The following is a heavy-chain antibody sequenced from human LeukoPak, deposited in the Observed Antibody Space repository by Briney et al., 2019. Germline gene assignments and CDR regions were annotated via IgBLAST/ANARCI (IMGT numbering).Heavy chain of an antibody. CDR3: ASLGRYCSGGSCYLYFDY. J-gene: IGHJ4*02. D-gene: IGHD2-15*01. V-gene: IGHV1-2*06. CDR1: GYTFTGYY. CDR2: INPNSGGT. Sequence: ASVKVSCKASGYTFTGYYMHWVRQAPGQGLEWMGRINPNSGGTNYAQKFQGRVTMTRDTSISTAYMELSRLRSDDTAVYYCASLGRYCSGGSCYLYFDYWGQGTLVTFSS.